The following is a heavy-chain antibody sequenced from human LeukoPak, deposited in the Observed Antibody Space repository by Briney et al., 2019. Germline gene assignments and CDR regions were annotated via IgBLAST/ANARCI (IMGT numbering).Heavy chain of an antibody. CDR1: GFTFSSYW. CDR3: ARDPTTSQGSDAFDI. CDR2: IKPDGSEK. V-gene: IGHV3-7*01. J-gene: IGHJ3*02. D-gene: IGHD1-1*01. Sequence: GGSLRLSCAASGFTFSSYWMSWVRQAPGKGLEWVANIKPDGSEKYYVDSVKGRFTISRDNAKKSLNLQMSSLRAEDTAVYYCARDPTTSQGSDAFDIWGQGTRVTVSS.